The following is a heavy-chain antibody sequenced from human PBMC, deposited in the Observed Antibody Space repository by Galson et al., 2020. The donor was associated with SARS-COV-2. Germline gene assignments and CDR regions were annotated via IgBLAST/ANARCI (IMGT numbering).Heavy chain of an antibody. CDR3: ARGESSGWYDAPELDY. J-gene: IGHJ4*02. CDR2: IWYDGSNK. Sequence: GESLKISCAASGFTFSSYGMHWVRQAPGKGLEWVAVIWYDGSNKYYADSVKGRFTISRDNSKNTLYLQMNSLRAEDTAVYYCARGESSGWYDAPELDYWGQGTLVTVSS. D-gene: IGHD6-19*01. CDR1: GFTFSSYG. V-gene: IGHV3-33*01.